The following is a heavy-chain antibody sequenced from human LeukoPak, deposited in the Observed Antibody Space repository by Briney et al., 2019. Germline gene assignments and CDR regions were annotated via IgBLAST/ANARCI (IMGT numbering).Heavy chain of an antibody. CDR1: GYTFTSYG. Sequence: ASVKVSCKASGYTFTSYGISWVRHAPGQGREWRGWLSAYNGNTNYAQKLQGRVTMTTDTSTSTAYMEMRSLRSDDTAVYFCARDKLSGSNWFDPWGQGNLVTVSS. CDR2: LSAYNGNT. CDR3: ARDKLSGSNWFDP. V-gene: IGHV1-18*01. J-gene: IGHJ5*02. D-gene: IGHD3-22*01.